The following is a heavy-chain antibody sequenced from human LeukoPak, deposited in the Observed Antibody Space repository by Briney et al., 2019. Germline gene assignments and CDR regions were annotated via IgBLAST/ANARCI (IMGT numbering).Heavy chain of an antibody. Sequence: ASVKVSCKASGYTFTGYYMHWGRQAPGQELEWMGWINPNSGGTNYAQKLQGRVTMTTDTSTSTAYMELRSLRSDDTAVYYCATDYYDSSGYYGAFDIWGQGTLVTVSS. CDR1: GYTFTGYY. J-gene: IGHJ4*02. V-gene: IGHV1-2*02. CDR2: INPNSGGT. D-gene: IGHD3-22*01. CDR3: ATDYYDSSGYYGAFDI.